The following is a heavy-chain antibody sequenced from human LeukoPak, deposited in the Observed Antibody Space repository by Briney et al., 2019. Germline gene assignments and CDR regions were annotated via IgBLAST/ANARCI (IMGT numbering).Heavy chain of an antibody. V-gene: IGHV3-7*01. J-gene: IGHJ4*02. Sequence: QSGGSLRLSCAASGVTFSNYWMSWVRQAPGKGLEWVANIKEDGNEKYNVYSVKGRFTISRDNAKKSLDLQMNSLRAEDTAVYYCARDRSRFYYWGQGTPVTVSS. D-gene: IGHD2-2*01. CDR2: IKEDGNEK. CDR1: GVTFSNYW. CDR3: ARDRSRFYY.